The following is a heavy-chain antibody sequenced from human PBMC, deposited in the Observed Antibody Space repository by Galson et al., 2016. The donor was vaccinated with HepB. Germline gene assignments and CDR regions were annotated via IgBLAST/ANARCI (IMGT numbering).Heavy chain of an antibody. Sequence: SLRLSCAASGFTFTYYWMDWVRQAPGEGLVWVSTINPDGTSTKYADSVKGRFTITRDNAKNSLYLQMNSLTVEDTAVYYCARWDSYGDREYFHHWGQGTLVTVSS. D-gene: IGHD4-17*01. J-gene: IGHJ1*01. CDR1: GFTFTYYW. CDR2: INPDGTST. V-gene: IGHV3-74*03. CDR3: ARWDSYGDREYFHH.